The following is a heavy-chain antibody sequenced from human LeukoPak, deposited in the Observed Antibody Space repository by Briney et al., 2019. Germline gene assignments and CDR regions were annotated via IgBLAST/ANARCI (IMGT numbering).Heavy chain of an antibody. CDR3: ARLAHQIVAAAGLDY. CDR1: GFTFSSYW. D-gene: IGHD6-13*01. V-gene: IGHV3-74*01. CDR2: INTDGSST. Sequence: GGSLRLPCAASGFTFSSYWMHWVRQAPGKGLVWVSRINTDGSSTSYADSVKGRFTISRDNAKNTLYLQMNSLRAEDTAVYYCARLAHQIVAAAGLDYWGQGTLVTVSS. J-gene: IGHJ4*02.